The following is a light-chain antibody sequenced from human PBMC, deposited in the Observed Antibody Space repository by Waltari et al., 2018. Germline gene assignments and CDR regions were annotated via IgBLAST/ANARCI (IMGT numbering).Light chain of an antibody. V-gene: IGLV1-40*01. CDR3: QAYDTSLGVV. CDR2: SNT. Sequence: QSVLTQPPSVSGAPGQRVTISCSGSGSNIGAGYHVHWYQQLPRAAPKLRIYSNTSRPLGVPARFSGSTSGTSASLAITGLQAEDEADYYCQAYDTSLGVVFGGGTKLTVL. J-gene: IGLJ3*02. CDR1: GSNIGAGYH.